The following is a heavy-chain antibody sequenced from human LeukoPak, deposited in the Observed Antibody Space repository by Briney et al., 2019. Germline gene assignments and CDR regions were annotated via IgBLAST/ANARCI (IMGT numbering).Heavy chain of an antibody. CDR2: IYHSGST. D-gene: IGHD3-10*01. Sequence: PSETLSLTCAVSGGSISSGGYSWSWIRQPPGKGLEWIGYIYHSGSTYYNPSLKSRVTISVDRSKNQFSLKLSSVTAADTAVYYCVRDRYGSGSYHDYWGQGTLVTVSS. V-gene: IGHV4-30-2*01. CDR1: GGSISSGGYS. CDR3: VRDRYGSGSYHDY. J-gene: IGHJ4*02.